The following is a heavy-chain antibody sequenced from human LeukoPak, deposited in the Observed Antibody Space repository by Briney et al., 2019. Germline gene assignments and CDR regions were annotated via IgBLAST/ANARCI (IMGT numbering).Heavy chain of an antibody. CDR2: IGGSGGSA. V-gene: IGHV3-23*01. J-gene: IGHJ6*02. CDR1: GFTFSSNA. CDR3: VKTLILTVTKRPYYYYGMDV. Sequence: GGSLRLSCAASGFTFSSNAMSWVRQAPGKGLEWVSVIGGSGGSAYYADSVKGRFTISRDNSKNMPCLQMNSLRAEDTAVYYCVKTLILTVTKRPYYYYGMDVGGQGTTVTVSS. D-gene: IGHD2-21*02.